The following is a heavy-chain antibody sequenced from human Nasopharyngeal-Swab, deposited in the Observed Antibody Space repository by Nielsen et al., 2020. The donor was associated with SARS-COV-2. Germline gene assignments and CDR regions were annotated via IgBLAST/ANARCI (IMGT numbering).Heavy chain of an antibody. CDR2: IKQDGSEK. Sequence: WIRKPPGKGLEWVANIKQDGSEKYYVDSVKGRFTISRDNAKNSLYLQMNSLRAEDTAVYYCARDSTYYYYYGMDVWGQGTTVTVSS. V-gene: IGHV3-7*03. CDR3: ARDSTYYYYYGMDV. J-gene: IGHJ6*02.